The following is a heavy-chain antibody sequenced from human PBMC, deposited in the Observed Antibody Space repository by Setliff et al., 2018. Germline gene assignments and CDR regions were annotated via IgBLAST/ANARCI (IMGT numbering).Heavy chain of an antibody. D-gene: IGHD1-26*01. Sequence: GASVKVSCKAPEYSFTGYYMHWLRQAPGQGPEWMGWINPNNGKTQYSQMFQGRLTMTKDTSISTVYMELSSLRSDDTAMYYCATDHDIVGFGYWGRGTLGTVS. V-gene: IGHV1-2*02. CDR3: ATDHDIVGFGY. CDR2: INPNNGKT. J-gene: IGHJ4*02. CDR1: EYSFTGYY.